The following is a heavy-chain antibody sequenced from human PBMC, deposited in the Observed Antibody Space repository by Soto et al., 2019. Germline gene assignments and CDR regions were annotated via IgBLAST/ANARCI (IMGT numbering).Heavy chain of an antibody. CDR3: ARGPHYSNLDY. Sequence: GGSLRLSCAASGFTVSSYYMSWVRQAPGKGLEWVSGISWNSGDIGYADSVKGRFTISRDNSKNTLYLQMNSLRAEDTAVYYCARGPHYSNLDYWGQGTLVTVSS. D-gene: IGHD4-4*01. V-gene: IGHV3-53*01. CDR2: ISWNSGDI. J-gene: IGHJ4*02. CDR1: GFTVSSYY.